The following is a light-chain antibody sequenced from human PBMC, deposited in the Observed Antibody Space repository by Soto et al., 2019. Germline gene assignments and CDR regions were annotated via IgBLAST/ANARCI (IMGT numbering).Light chain of an antibody. J-gene: IGLJ2*01. CDR2: EGS. CDR1: SSDVGSYNL. Sequence: QSALTQPASVSGSPGQSITISCTGTSSDVGSYNLVSWYQQHPGKAPKLMIYEGSKRPSGVSNRFSGSKSGNTASLTISGLQAEDEADYYCCSYAVRSTHVVFGGGTKLTVL. V-gene: IGLV2-23*01. CDR3: CSYAVRSTHVV.